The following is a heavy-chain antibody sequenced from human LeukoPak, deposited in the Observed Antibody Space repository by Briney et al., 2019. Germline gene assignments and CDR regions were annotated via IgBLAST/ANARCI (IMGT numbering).Heavy chain of an antibody. CDR3: ARVWEFVNILDYGDYVDY. Sequence: GGSLRLSCAASGFTFSDYYMSWIRQAPGKGLEWVSYISSGSTIYYADSVKGRFTISRDNAKNSLYLQMNSLRAEDTAVYYCARVWEFVNILDYGDYVDYWGQGTLVTVSS. CDR2: ISSGSTI. J-gene: IGHJ4*02. CDR1: GFTFSDYY. V-gene: IGHV3-11*04. D-gene: IGHD4-17*01.